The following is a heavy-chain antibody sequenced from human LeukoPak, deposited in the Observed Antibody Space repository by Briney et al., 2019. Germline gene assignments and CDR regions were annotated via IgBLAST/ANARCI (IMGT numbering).Heavy chain of an antibody. Sequence: GGSLRLSCAASGFTFSSYWMSWVRQAPGKGLEWISAIGGSVPSTFYADSVKGRFTISRDNSKNTLFLQMNSLRVEDTAVYYCAKYLSTSPFDYWGQGTLVTVSS. CDR2: IGGSVPST. CDR3: AKYLSTSPFDY. V-gene: IGHV3-23*01. D-gene: IGHD2-2*01. CDR1: GFTFSSYW. J-gene: IGHJ4*02.